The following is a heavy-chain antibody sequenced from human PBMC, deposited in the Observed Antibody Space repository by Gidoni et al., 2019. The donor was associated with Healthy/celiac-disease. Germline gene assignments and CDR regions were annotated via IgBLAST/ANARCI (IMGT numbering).Heavy chain of an antibody. J-gene: IGHJ2*01. D-gene: IGHD6-13*01. CDR1: GFTVSSNY. CDR3: ARDGISSSWYWYFDL. CDR2: IYSGGST. Sequence: EVQLVETGGGLIQPGGSLRLSCAASGFTVSSNYMSWVRQAPGKGLEWVSVIYSGGSTYYADSVKGRFTISRDNSKNTLYLQMNSLRAEDTAVYYCARDGISSSWYWYFDLWGRGTLVTVSS. V-gene: IGHV3-53*02.